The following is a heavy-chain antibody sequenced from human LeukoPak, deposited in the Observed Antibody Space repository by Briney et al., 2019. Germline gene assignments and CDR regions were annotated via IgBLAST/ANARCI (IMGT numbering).Heavy chain of an antibody. V-gene: IGHV1-69*04. CDR3: ARDTADEENEDMLVGEY. Sequence: GASVKVSCKASGGTFSSYGISWVRQAPGQGLEWMGRIIPILGIAYYAPKFQGKFTMTADKSTGTAYMEMRSLRSADTAVFYCARDTADEENEDMLVGEYWGQGTLLTVSS. CDR1: GGTFSSYG. J-gene: IGHJ4*02. D-gene: IGHD3-10*01. CDR2: IIPILGIA.